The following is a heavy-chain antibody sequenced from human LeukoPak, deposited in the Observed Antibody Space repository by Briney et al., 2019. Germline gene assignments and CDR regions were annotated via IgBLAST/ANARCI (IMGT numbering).Heavy chain of an antibody. CDR1: GGSISSSSYY. CDR2: IYYSGST. V-gene: IGHV4-39*07. J-gene: IGHJ4*02. CDR3: ARVGTDY. D-gene: IGHD1-1*01. Sequence: PSETLSLTCAVSGGSISSSSYYWDWIRQPPGKGLEWIASIYYSGSTYYNPSLKSRVTISVDTSKNQFSLKLSSVAAADTAVYYCARVGTDYWGQGTLVTVSS.